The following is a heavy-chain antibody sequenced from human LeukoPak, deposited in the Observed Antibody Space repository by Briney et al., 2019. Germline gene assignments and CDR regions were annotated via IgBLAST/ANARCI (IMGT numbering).Heavy chain of an antibody. Sequence: GESLKISCKGSGYSFTSYWIGWVRQMPGKGLEWMGIIYPGDSDTRYSPSFQGQVTISADKSISTAYLQWSSLKASDTAMYYCARIMVRGVITRFDAFDIWGQGTMITASS. CDR2: IYPGDSDT. D-gene: IGHD3-10*01. CDR3: ARIMVRGVITRFDAFDI. J-gene: IGHJ3*02. CDR1: GYSFTSYW. V-gene: IGHV5-51*01.